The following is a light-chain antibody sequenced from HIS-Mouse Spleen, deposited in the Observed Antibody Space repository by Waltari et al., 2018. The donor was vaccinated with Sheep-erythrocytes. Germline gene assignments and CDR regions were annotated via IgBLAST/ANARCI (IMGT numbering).Light chain of an antibody. Sequence: AIQLTQSPSSLSASVGDRVTITCRASQGISSALAWYQQKPGNAPKLLIYDASSLESGVPSRFSCSGSWTDFTLTISSLQPEDFATYYCQQCNNYPRTFGQGTKVEIK. V-gene: IGKV1D-13*01. CDR2: DAS. J-gene: IGKJ1*01. CDR1: QGISSA. CDR3: QQCNNYPRT.